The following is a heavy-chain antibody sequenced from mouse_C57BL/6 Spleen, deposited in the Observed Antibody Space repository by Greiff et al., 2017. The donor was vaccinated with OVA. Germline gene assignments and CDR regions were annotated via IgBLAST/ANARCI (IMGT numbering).Heavy chain of an antibody. CDR2: ISSGSSTI. D-gene: IGHD2-5*01. J-gene: IGHJ3*01. Sequence: EVKLEESGGGLVKPGGSLKLSCAASGFTFSDYGMHWVRQAPEKGLEWVAYISSGSSTIYYADTVKGRFTISRDNAKNTLFLQMTSLRSEDTAMYYCARSGSNFFAYWGQGTLVTVSA. V-gene: IGHV5-17*01. CDR1: GFTFSDYG. CDR3: ARSGSNFFAY.